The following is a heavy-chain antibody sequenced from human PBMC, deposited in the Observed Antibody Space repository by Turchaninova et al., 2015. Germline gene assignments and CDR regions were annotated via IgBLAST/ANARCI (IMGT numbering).Heavy chain of an antibody. V-gene: IGHV3-74*01. CDR3: AREAGYSYGPPDY. J-gene: IGHJ4*02. D-gene: IGHD5-18*01. Sequence: VQLVELGGGWVQPGGAVGSSCLGAGFSLNWYGMHWVRQAPGKGLAWVSRINSDGSITNYADSVRGRFTISRDNAKNTLYLQMNSLRAEDTAVYYCAREAGYSYGPPDYWGQGTLVTVSS. CDR1: GFSLNWYG. CDR2: INSDGSIT.